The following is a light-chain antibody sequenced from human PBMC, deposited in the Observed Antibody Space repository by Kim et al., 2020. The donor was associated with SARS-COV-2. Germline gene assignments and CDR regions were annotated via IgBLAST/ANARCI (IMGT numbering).Light chain of an antibody. CDR2: RNS. V-gene: IGLV1-47*01. Sequence: QSALTQPPSVSGTPGQSVSISCSGGSSNIGNHYVYWYQQLPGMAPTVLIYRNSRRHSGVPDRFSASKSSTSASLAISGLRSEDEGDYYCAAWDDNLSGWVFGGGSRLTVL. CDR3: AAWDDNLSGWV. CDR1: SSNIGNHY. J-gene: IGLJ3*02.